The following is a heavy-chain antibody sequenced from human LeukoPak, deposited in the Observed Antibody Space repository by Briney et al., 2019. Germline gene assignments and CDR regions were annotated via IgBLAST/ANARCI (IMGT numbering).Heavy chain of an antibody. J-gene: IGHJ4*02. V-gene: IGHV4-4*02. CDR3: ARVYCSSTSCYWMTFGY. CDR2: IYHSGST. D-gene: IGHD2-2*01. CDR1: GGSISSSNW. Sequence: SGTLSLTCAVSGGSISSSNWWSWVRQPPGKGLEWIGEIYHSGSTNYNPSLKSRVTISVDKSKNQFSLELSSVTAADTAVYYCARVYCSSTSCYWMTFGYWGQGTLVTVSS.